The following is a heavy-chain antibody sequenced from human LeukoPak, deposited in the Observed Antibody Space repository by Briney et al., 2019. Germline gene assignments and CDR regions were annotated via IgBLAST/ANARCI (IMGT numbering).Heavy chain of an antibody. Sequence: PSETLSLTCTVSGGSISSSSYYWGWIRQPPGKGLEWIGSIYYSGSTYYNPSLKSRVTMSVDTSKNQFSLKLSSVTAADTAVYYCARDRTGDAFDIWGQGTMVTVSS. CDR2: IYYSGST. J-gene: IGHJ3*02. CDR3: ARDRTGDAFDI. V-gene: IGHV4-39*07. CDR1: GGSISSSSYY. D-gene: IGHD7-27*01.